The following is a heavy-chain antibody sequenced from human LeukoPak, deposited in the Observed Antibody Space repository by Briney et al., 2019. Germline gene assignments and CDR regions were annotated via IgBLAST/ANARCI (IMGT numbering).Heavy chain of an antibody. CDR1: GYSFTGHY. CDR3: ARDNSMHERGWWFDP. V-gene: IGHV1-46*01. J-gene: IGHJ5*02. D-gene: IGHD1-1*01. Sequence: ASVKVSCKSSGYSFTGHYMHWVRQAPGQGLEWMGVINPRGMSTIYAEKFQGRIIMTRDLSTTTDSMELSSLKSDDTAVYYCARDNSMHERGWWFDPWGQGTLVTVSS. CDR2: INPRGMST.